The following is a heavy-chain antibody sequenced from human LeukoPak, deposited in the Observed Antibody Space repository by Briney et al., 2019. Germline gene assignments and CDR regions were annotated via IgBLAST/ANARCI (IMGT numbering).Heavy chain of an antibody. CDR1: EFTFRSHA. Sequence: QAGGSLRLSCAASEFTFRSHAMSWVRQAPGKGLEWVSSISDSGGSTYYADSVKGRFTISRDNSRNTLYLQMNSLRAEDTAVYYCAKGTTYYYDSSGFHDYWGQGTLVTVSS. D-gene: IGHD3-22*01. J-gene: IGHJ4*02. CDR3: AKGTTYYYDSSGFHDY. V-gene: IGHV3-23*01. CDR2: ISDSGGST.